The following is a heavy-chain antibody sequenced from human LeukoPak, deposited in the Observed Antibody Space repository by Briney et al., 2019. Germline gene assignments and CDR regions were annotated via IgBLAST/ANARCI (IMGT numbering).Heavy chain of an antibody. CDR1: GGSFSGYY. Sequence: PSETLSLTCAVYGGSFSGYYWSWIRQPPGKGLEWIGEINHSGSTNYNPSLKSRVTISVDTSKYQFSLKLSSVTAADTAVYYCARGWRFLAAHNWFDPWGQGTLVTVSS. J-gene: IGHJ5*02. D-gene: IGHD6-6*01. CDR2: INHSGST. V-gene: IGHV4-34*01. CDR3: ARGWRFLAAHNWFDP.